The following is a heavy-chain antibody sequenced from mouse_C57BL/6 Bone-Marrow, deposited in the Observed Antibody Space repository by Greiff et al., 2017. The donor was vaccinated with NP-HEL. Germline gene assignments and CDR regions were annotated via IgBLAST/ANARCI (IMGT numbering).Heavy chain of an antibody. CDR3: VGGIPGAMDY. CDR2: IRSKSNNYAT. CDR1: GFSFNTYA. V-gene: IGHV10-1*01. Sequence: VQLKESGGGLVQPKGSLKLSCAASGFSFNTYAMNWVRQAPGKGLEWVARIRSKSNNYATYYADSVKDRFTISRDDSESMLYLQMNNLKTEDTAMYYCVGGIPGAMDYWGQGTSVTVSS. J-gene: IGHJ4*01.